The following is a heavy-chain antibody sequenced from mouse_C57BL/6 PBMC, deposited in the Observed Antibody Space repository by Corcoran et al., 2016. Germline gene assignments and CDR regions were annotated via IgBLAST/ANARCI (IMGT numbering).Heavy chain of an antibody. CDR3: ARGTKVVATNFYY. V-gene: IGHV9-3*01. Sequence: QIQLVQSGPELKKPRETVKISCTASGYTFTTYGMSWVKQAPGKGLKWMVWINTYSGVPTYADAFKGRFAFSLETSASTAYLQINNLKNADTATYFCARGTKVVATNFYYWGQGPTFTLSS. CDR1: GYTFTTYG. D-gene: IGHD1-1*01. J-gene: IGHJ2*01. CDR2: INTYSGVP.